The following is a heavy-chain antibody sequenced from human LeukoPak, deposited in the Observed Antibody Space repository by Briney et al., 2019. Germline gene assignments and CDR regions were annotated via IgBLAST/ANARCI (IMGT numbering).Heavy chain of an antibody. CDR1: GFTVSNNY. V-gene: IGHV3-21*01. CDR2: ISSSSSYI. CDR3: AREVVVGATAIFDP. Sequence: GGSLRLSCAASGFTVSNNYMNWVRQAPGKGLEWVSSISSSSSYIYYADSVKGRFTISRDNAKNSLYLQMNSLRAEDTAVYYCAREVVVGATAIFDPWGQGTLVTVSS. J-gene: IGHJ5*02. D-gene: IGHD1-26*01.